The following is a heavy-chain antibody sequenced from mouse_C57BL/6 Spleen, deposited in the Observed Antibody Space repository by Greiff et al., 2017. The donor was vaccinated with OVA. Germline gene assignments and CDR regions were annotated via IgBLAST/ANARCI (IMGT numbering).Heavy chain of an antibody. Sequence: EVQLQQSGAELVRPGASVKLSCTASGFNIKDYYMHWVKQRPEQGLEWIGRIDPEDGDTEYAPKFQGKATMTADTSSNTAYLQLSSLTSEDTAVYYCARFSSGYEYDLDYWGQGTTLTVSS. V-gene: IGHV14-1*01. CDR1: GFNIKDYY. CDR3: ARFSSGYEYDLDY. CDR2: IDPEDGDT. D-gene: IGHD1-1*01. J-gene: IGHJ2*01.